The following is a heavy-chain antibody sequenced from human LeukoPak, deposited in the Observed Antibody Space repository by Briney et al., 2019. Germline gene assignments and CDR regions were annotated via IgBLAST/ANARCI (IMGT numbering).Heavy chain of an antibody. D-gene: IGHD2-8*01. CDR2: ISHDGTNK. J-gene: IGHJ4*02. Sequence: GGSLRLSCAASAFTFSSYDMHWVRQAPGKGLEWVALISHDGTNKQYADSVKGRFTISRDNSKNTLYLQMNSLRAEDAAVYYCVKDGLMRFFDYWGQGTLVTVSS. CDR1: AFTFSSYD. V-gene: IGHV3-30*18. CDR3: VKDGLMRFFDY.